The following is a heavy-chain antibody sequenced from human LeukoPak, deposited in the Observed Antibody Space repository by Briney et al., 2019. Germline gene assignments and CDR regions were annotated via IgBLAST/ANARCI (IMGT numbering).Heavy chain of an antibody. V-gene: IGHV4-39*07. CDR2: IYYSGST. CDR1: GGSISSSSYY. D-gene: IGHD3-10*01. J-gene: IGHJ3*02. CDR3: ARGMVRTLPTAFDI. Sequence: SETLSLTCTVSGGSISSSSYYWGWIRQPPGKGLEWIGSIYYSGSTYYTPSLKGRVTISVDRSKNQFSLSLKSMTAADTAVYYCARGMVRTLPTAFDIWGQGTMVTVSS.